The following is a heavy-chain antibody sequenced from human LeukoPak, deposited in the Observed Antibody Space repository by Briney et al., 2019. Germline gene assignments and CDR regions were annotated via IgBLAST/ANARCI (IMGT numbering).Heavy chain of an antibody. CDR1: GFTFSDYY. J-gene: IGHJ1*01. CDR3: ARGGQWLVRGYFQH. V-gene: IGHV3-11*01. Sequence: NSGGPLRLSCAASGFTFSDYYMSWIRQAPGKGLERVSYISSSGSTIYYADSVKRRFTISRDNAKNSLYLQMNSLRAEDTAVYYCARGGQWLVRGYFQHWGQGTLVTVSS. D-gene: IGHD6-19*01. CDR2: ISSSGSTI.